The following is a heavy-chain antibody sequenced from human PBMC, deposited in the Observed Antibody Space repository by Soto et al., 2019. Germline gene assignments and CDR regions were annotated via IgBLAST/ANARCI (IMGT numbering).Heavy chain of an antibody. Sequence: QVQLVESGGGVVQPGRSLRLSCAASGFTFSSYGMHWVRQAPGKGLEWVAVIWYDGSNKYYADSVKGRFTISRDNSKNTPYLQMNSLRAEDTAVYYCARGLDVGYFDLWGRGTLVTVSS. CDR1: GFTFSSYG. D-gene: IGHD5-12*01. J-gene: IGHJ2*01. CDR3: ARGLDVGYFDL. V-gene: IGHV3-33*01. CDR2: IWYDGSNK.